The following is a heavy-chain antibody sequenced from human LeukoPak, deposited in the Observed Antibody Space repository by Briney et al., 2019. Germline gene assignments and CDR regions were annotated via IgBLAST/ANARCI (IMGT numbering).Heavy chain of an antibody. J-gene: IGHJ4*02. V-gene: IGHV3-30*04. CDR3: AKILSWYVARFDY. CDR2: ISEDAGSNK. Sequence: PGGSLRLSCAASGFTFSIYAFHWVRQAPGKGLEWVAFISEDAGSNKYYADSVKGRFTISRDNSKNTLYLQMNSLRAEDTAVYYCAKILSWYVARFDYWGQGTLVTVSS. CDR1: GFTFSIYA. D-gene: IGHD6-13*01.